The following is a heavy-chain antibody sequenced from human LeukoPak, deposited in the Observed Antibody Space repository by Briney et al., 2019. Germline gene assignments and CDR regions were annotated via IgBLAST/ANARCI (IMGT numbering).Heavy chain of an antibody. Sequence: ASVKVSCKASGYTLTSYGISWVRQAPGQGLEWMGWISAYNGNTNYAQKLQGRVTMTTDTSTSTAYMEPRSLRSDDTAVYYCARAVGVQLWSNFFDYWGQGTLVTVSS. CDR2: ISAYNGNT. D-gene: IGHD5-18*01. V-gene: IGHV1-18*01. CDR3: ARAVGVQLWSNFFDY. J-gene: IGHJ4*02. CDR1: GYTLTSYG.